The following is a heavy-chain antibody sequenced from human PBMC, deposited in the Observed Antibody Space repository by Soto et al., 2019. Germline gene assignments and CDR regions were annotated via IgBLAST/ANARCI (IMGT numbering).Heavy chain of an antibody. CDR2: ISWNSGSI. CDR1: GFTFVASE. J-gene: IGHJ6*02. V-gene: IGHV3-9*01. Sequence: QRLSCAGSGFTFVASEMHWGRQAPGRGLEWVSGISWNSGSIGYADSVKGRFTISRDNAKNSLYLQMNSLRAEDTALYDCPPDMRGYISRMDVWAQRTTVTVSS. CDR3: PPDMRGYISRMDV. D-gene: IGHD5-12*01.